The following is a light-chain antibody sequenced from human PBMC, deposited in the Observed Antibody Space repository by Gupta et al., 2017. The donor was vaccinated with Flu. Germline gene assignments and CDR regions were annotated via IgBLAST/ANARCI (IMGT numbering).Light chain of an antibody. Sequence: QSALTQPASVSGSPGQSITISCTGTSSDVSGSNYVSWYQQHPGKAPKLIIYDVSNRPSGVASRFSGTKSGNTASLTISGLEAEDETDYYCSSYTSSNTFYVFGTGTKVTVL. CDR2: DVS. CDR1: SSDVSGSNY. J-gene: IGLJ1*01. V-gene: IGLV2-14*01. CDR3: SSYTSSNTFYV.